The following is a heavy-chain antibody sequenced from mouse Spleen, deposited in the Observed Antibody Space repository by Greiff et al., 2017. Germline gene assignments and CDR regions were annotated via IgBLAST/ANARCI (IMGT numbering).Heavy chain of an antibody. CDR3: ASPPTDWYFDV. CDR1: GFTFSSYA. D-gene: IGHD1-1*01. J-gene: IGHJ1*01. Sequence: EVKLVESGGGLVKPGGSLKLSCAASGFTFSSYAMSWVRQTPEKRLEWVATISSGGSYTYYPDSVKGRFTISRDNAKNTLYLQMSSLRSEDTAMYYCASPPTDWYFDVWGAGTTVTVSS. CDR2: ISSGGSYT. V-gene: IGHV5-9-3*01.